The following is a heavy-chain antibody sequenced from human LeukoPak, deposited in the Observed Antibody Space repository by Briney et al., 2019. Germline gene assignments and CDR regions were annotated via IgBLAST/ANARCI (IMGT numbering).Heavy chain of an antibody. CDR2: ISSSGSYI. CDR1: GFTFSDYY. D-gene: IGHD2-15*01. J-gene: IGHJ4*02. V-gene: IGHV3-11*06. CDR3: ARDGGYCSGGNCYSED. Sequence: GGSLRLSCAASGFTFSDYYMTWIRQAPGKGLEWVSYISSSGSYINYADSVKGRFTISRDNAKNSLYLQMNGLRAEDTAVYYCARDGGYCSGGNCYSEDWGQGTLVTVSS.